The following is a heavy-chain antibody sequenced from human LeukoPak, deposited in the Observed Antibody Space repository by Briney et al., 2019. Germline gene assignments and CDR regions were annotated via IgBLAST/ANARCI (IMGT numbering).Heavy chain of an antibody. J-gene: IGHJ4*02. CDR3: ARVGGYGYFDY. V-gene: IGHV3-23*01. D-gene: IGHD6-25*01. CDR1: GFTFSSCA. Sequence: GGSLRLSCAASGFTFSSCAMSWVRQAPEKGLEWVSAISGSGGSTYYADSVKGRFTISRDNAKNSLYLQMNSLRAEDTAVYYCARVGGYGYFDYWGQGTLVTVSS. CDR2: ISGSGGST.